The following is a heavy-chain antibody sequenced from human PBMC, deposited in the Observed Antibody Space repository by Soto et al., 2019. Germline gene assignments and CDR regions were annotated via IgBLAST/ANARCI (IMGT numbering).Heavy chain of an antibody. CDR3: ARTGYSYGYRNNWFDP. Sequence: PSETLSLTCAVYGGSFSGYYWSWIRQPPGKGLEWIGEINHSGSTNYNPSLKSRVTISVDTSKNQFSLKLSSVTAADTAVYYCARTGYSYGYRNNWFDPWGQGTLVTVSS. V-gene: IGHV4-34*01. CDR1: GGSFSGYY. CDR2: INHSGST. J-gene: IGHJ5*02. D-gene: IGHD5-18*01.